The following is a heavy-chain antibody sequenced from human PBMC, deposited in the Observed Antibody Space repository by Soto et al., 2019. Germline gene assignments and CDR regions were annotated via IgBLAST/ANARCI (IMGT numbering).Heavy chain of an antibody. CDR1: GFTFSSYA. CDR2: IWYDGSNK. J-gene: IGHJ4*02. V-gene: IGHV3-33*06. D-gene: IGHD1-26*01. Sequence: GGSLRLSCAASGFTFSSYAIHWVRQAPGKGLERVAVIWYDGSNKDYADSVKGRFTISRDNSKNTLYLQMNSLRAEDTSVYYCAKDIGVVGATGLDYWGQGTLVTVAS. CDR3: AKDIGVVGATGLDY.